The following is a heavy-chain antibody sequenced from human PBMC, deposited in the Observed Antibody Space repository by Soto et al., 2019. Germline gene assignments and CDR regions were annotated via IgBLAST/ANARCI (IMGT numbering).Heavy chain of an antibody. J-gene: IGHJ3*02. CDR3: VCTDDSSGYYPAHDAFDI. Sequence: SETLSLTCTVSGGSISSGGYYWSWIRQHPGKGLEWIGYIYYSGSTYYNPSLKSRVTISVDTSKNQFSLKLSSVTAADTAVYYCVCTDDSSGYYPAHDAFDIWGQGTMVTVSS. CDR2: IYYSGST. CDR1: GGSISSGGYY. D-gene: IGHD3-22*01. V-gene: IGHV4-31*03.